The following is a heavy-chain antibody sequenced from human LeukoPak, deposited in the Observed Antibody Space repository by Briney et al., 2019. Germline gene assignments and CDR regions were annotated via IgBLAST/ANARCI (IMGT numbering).Heavy chain of an antibody. J-gene: IGHJ5*02. CDR1: GGSISSSSSY. CDR3: ARGRRGYCSSTSCQLNKNWFDP. Sequence: SETLSLTCTVSGGSISSSSSYWGWIRQPPGKGLEWIGYIYYSGSTNYNPSLKSRVTISVDTSKNQFSLKLSSVTAADTAVYYCARGRRGYCSSTSCQLNKNWFDPWGQGTLVTVSS. V-gene: IGHV4-61*05. CDR2: IYYSGST. D-gene: IGHD2-2*01.